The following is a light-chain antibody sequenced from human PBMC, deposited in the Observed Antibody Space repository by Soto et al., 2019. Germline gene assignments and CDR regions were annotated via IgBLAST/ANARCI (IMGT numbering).Light chain of an antibody. CDR2: GAS. CDR3: QQANTFLEVS. Sequence: DIQMTQSPSSVSASIGDRVTITCRASQGISTWLAWYQQKPGKAPKLLIYGASSLQSGVSSRFSGSASGTDCTLTISSLQPEDVATYDWQQANTFLEVSFGPGNKVYIK. J-gene: IGKJ3*01. V-gene: IGKV1-12*01. CDR1: QGISTW.